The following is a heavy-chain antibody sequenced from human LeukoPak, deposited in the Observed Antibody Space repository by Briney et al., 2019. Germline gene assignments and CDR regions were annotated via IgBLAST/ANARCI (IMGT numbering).Heavy chain of an antibody. CDR1: GYTFTSYY. V-gene: IGHV1-8*02. Sequence: GASVKVSCKASGYTFTSYYMHWVRQAPGQGLEWMGWMNPNSGNTGYAQKFQGRVTMTRNTSISTAYMELSSLRSEDTAVYYCARGRFGDGMDVWGKGTTVTISS. CDR3: ARGRFGDGMDV. CDR2: MNPNSGNT. D-gene: IGHD3-10*01. J-gene: IGHJ6*03.